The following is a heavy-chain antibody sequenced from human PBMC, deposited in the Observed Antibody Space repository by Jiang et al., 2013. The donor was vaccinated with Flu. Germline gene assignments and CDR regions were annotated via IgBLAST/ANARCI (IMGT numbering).Heavy chain of an antibody. CDR1: GFTFSSYS. D-gene: IGHD2-8*01. CDR2: ISSSSSYI. J-gene: IGHJ6*02. CDR3: ARDLYCTNGVCSHYYYYGMDV. V-gene: IGHV3-21*01. Sequence: CAASGFTFSSYSMNWVRQAPGKGLEWVSSISSSSSYIYYADSVKGRFTISRDNAKNSLYLQMNSLRAEDTAVYYCARDLYCTNGVCSHYYYYGMDVWGQGTTVTVSS.